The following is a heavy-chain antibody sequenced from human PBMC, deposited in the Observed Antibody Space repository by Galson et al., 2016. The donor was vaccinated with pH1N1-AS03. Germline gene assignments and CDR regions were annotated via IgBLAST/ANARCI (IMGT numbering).Heavy chain of an antibody. CDR3: SRDPRTAFDI. V-gene: IGHV3-74*03. J-gene: IGHJ3*02. Sequence: LRLSCAASGVTFSYYWMHWVRQAPGKGLVWVSGINSDGSGTMYADSVRGRFTISRDNAKNTLYLQMNSLKAEDTAIYYCSRDPRTAFDIWGQGTTVTVSS. CDR2: INSDGSGT. CDR1: GVTFSYYW.